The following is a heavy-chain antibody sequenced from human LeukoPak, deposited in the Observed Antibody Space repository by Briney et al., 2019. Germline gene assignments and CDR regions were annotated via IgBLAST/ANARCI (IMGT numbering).Heavy chain of an antibody. D-gene: IGHD3-10*01. CDR2: INSDGLIT. CDR1: GFTFSNYW. Sequence: PGGSLRLSCAASGFTFSNYWMHWVRQAPGKGLVWVSRINSDGLITNYADSVKGRFSISRDNAKNTLYLQMSSLRAEDTAVYYCARDRGPRTGFMVREAYDYWGQGTLVTVSS. J-gene: IGHJ4*02. V-gene: IGHV3-74*01. CDR3: ARDRGPRTGFMVREAYDY.